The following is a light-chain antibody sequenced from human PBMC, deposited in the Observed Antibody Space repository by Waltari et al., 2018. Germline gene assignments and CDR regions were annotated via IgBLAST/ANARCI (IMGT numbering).Light chain of an antibody. CDR2: SAS. Sequence: DIQMTQSPSSVSASVGDRVTITCRASQDIGPWLAWYQQKPGKAPSLLIYSASSLEGGVPSRFSGSGSGTNFTLTINSLRPEDFATYYCHQAYSAPRTFGQGTKVEIK. J-gene: IGKJ1*01. CDR1: QDIGPW. CDR3: HQAYSAPRT. V-gene: IGKV1-12*01.